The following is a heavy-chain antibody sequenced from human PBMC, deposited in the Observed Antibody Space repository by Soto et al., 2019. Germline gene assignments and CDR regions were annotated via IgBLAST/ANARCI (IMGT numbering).Heavy chain of an antibody. CDR1: GFTFSSYG. V-gene: IGHV3-33*01. J-gene: IGHJ4*02. Sequence: GGSLRLSCAASGFTFSSYGMHWVRQAPGKGLEWVAVIWYDGSNKYYADSVKGRFTISRDNSKNTLYLQMNSLRAEDTAVYYCARDHSETGTTCDYWGQGTLVTVSS. CDR2: IWYDGSNK. CDR3: ARDHSETGTTCDY. D-gene: IGHD1-7*01.